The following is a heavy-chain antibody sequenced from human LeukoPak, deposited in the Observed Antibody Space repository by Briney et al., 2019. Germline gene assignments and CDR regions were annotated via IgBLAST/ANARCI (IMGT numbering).Heavy chain of an antibody. Sequence: GGSLRLSCAASGFTFSSYAMSWVRQAPGKGLDWVSAISGSGGSTFYADSVKGRFTISRDNSKNTLYLQMNSLRAEDTALYYCAKVLKSAHWYFDLWGRGTLVTVSS. CDR1: GFTFSSYA. CDR2: ISGSGGST. J-gene: IGHJ2*01. V-gene: IGHV3-23*01. CDR3: AKVLKSAHWYFDL.